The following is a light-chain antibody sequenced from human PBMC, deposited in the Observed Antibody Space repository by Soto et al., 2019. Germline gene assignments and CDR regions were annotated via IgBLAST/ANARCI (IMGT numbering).Light chain of an antibody. J-gene: IGKJ5*01. CDR3: PQYGSSPPVT. V-gene: IGKV3-20*01. CDR2: GAS. Sequence: EIVLTQSPGTLTLSPGERATLSCRASQSVSSSYLAWYQQKPGQAPRLLIYGASSRATGIPDRFSGSGSGTDFTLTISRLEPDDFAVYYCPQYGSSPPVTLGQGTRLEIK. CDR1: QSVSSSY.